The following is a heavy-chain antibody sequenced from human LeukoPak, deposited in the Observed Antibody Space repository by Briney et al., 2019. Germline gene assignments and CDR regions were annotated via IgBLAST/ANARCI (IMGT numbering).Heavy chain of an antibody. V-gene: IGHV4-4*02. D-gene: IGHD4-17*01. Sequence: SGTLSLTCAVSGASISSNWWNWVRQPPGKGLEWIGEIHHSGSANYNPSLKSRVTISLDTSENHFSLRLSSVTAADTAVYYCARHETSSTASYYYGMDVWGQGTTVTVSS. CDR2: IHHSGSA. CDR3: ARHETSSTASYYYGMDV. J-gene: IGHJ6*02. CDR1: GASISSNW.